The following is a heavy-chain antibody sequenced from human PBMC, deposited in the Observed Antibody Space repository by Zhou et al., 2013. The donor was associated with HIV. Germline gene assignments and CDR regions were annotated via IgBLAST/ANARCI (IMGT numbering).Heavy chain of an antibody. Sequence: QVQLQESGPGLVKPSETLSLTCTVSGGSISSHYWSWIRQPPGKGLEWIGYIYYSGSTNYNPSLKSRVTISVDTSKNQFSLKLSSVTAADTAVYYCARGGGGGDWFYYYYYMDVWGKGPRSPSP. CDR3: ARGGGGGDWFYYYYYMDV. D-gene: IGHD3-9*01. CDR1: GGSISSHY. V-gene: IGHV4-59*11. J-gene: IGHJ6*03. CDR2: IYYSGST.